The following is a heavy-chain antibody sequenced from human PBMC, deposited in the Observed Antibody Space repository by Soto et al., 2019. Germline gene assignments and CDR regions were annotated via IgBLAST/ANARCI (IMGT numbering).Heavy chain of an antibody. CDR3: ARVGRRYYDFWAGVYFDY. D-gene: IGHD3-3*01. J-gene: IGHJ4*02. CDR1: GGNFGGYY. V-gene: IGHV4-34*01. CDR2: INHSGST. Sequence: SETQSLTSTVYGGNFGGYYWSWIHQPPGKGLEWIGEINHSGSTNYNPSLKSRVTISVDTSKNQFSLKLSSVTAADTAVYYCARVGRRYYDFWAGVYFDYWGQGTLVTVSS.